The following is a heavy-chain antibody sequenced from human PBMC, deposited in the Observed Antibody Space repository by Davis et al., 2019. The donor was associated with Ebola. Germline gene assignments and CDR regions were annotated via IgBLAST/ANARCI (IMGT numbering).Heavy chain of an antibody. Sequence: SETLSLTCTVSGGSISSYYWSWIRQPPGKGLEWIGYIYYSGSTNYNPSLKSRVTISVDTSKNQFSLKLRSVTAADTAVYYCARLLVAAVVDYWGQGTLVTVSS. CDR3: ARLLVAAVVDY. J-gene: IGHJ4*02. CDR2: IYYSGST. D-gene: IGHD6-13*01. V-gene: IGHV4-59*08. CDR1: GGSISSYY.